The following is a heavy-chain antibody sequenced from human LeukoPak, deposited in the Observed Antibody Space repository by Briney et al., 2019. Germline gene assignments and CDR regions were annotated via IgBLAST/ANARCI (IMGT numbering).Heavy chain of an antibody. CDR3: ARLSGWSTGGFDY. CDR2: ISSSSSTI. Sequence: GGSLRLFCAASGFTFSDYYMSWIRQAPGKGLEWVSYISSSSSTIYYADSVKGRFAISRYNAKNSLYLQMNSLRAEDTAVYYCARLSGWSTGGFDYWGQGTLVTVSS. D-gene: IGHD6-19*01. CDR1: GFTFSDYY. V-gene: IGHV3-11*01. J-gene: IGHJ4*02.